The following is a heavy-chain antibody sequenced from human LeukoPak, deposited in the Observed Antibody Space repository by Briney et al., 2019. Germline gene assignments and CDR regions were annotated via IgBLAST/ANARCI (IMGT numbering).Heavy chain of an antibody. V-gene: IGHV1-69*05. CDR2: IIPIFGTA. Sequence: SVKVSCKASGGTFGSYAISWVRQAPGQGLEWMGRIIPIFGTANYAQKFQGRVTITTDESTSTAYMELSSLRSEDTAVYYCARDSGEVAGTDYWGQGTLVTVSS. D-gene: IGHD6-19*01. CDR3: ARDSGEVAGTDY. CDR1: GGTFGSYA. J-gene: IGHJ4*02.